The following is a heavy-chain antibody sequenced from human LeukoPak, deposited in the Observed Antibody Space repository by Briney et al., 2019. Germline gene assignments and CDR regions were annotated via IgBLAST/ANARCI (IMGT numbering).Heavy chain of an antibody. CDR1: GFTFSSYW. CDR2: IKQDGSEK. CDR3: ASEYYDFWSGYYTDNWFDP. J-gene: IGHJ5*02. V-gene: IGHV3-7*01. Sequence: GGSLRLSCAASGFTFSSYWMSWVRQAPGKGLEWVANIKQDGSEKYYVDFVKGRFTISRDNAKNSLYLQMNSLRAEDTAVYYCASEYYDFWSGYYTDNWFDPWGQGTLVTVSS. D-gene: IGHD3-3*01.